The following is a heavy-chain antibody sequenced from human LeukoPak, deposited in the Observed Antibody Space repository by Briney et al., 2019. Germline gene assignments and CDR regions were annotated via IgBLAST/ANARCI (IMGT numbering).Heavy chain of an antibody. CDR3: ARRPRAPDI. CDR2: IFHTGII. Sequence: SETLSLTCIIPSDAITSYWSWIRQPPGKGLEFLGYIFHTGIIKYNPSLGSRLTISLDTSKRQLSLRLTSVTAADAANYFCARRPRAPDIWGQGTMVIVSS. V-gene: IGHV4-59*01. J-gene: IGHJ3*02. CDR1: SDAITSY.